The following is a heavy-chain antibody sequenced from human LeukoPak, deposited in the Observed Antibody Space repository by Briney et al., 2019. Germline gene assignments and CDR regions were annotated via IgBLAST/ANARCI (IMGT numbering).Heavy chain of an antibody. D-gene: IGHD5-18*01. CDR1: GFTFDDYA. V-gene: IGHV3-9*01. CDR2: ISWNSGSI. J-gene: IGHJ4*02. CDR3: ARDADTAMVTGRFDK. Sequence: GGSLRLSCAASGFTFDDYAMHWVRQAPGKGLEWVSGISWNSGSIGYADSVKGRFTISRDNAKKSLYLQMNSLRAEDTAVYYYARDADTAMVTGRFDKWGQGTLVTVSS.